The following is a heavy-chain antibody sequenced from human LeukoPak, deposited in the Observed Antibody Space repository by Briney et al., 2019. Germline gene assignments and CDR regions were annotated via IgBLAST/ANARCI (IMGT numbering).Heavy chain of an antibody. Sequence: GGSLRLSCAASGLSFSTYWMAWVRQAPGKGLEWLANIHYDGIHKFCADSVKGRFTISRDNTKNSLFLEVNSLRADDTAVYFCASSHDSSGNDWGQGTLVTVSS. CDR2: IHYDGIHK. CDR3: ASSHDSSGND. J-gene: IGHJ4*02. V-gene: IGHV3-7*01. CDR1: GLSFSTYW. D-gene: IGHD3-22*01.